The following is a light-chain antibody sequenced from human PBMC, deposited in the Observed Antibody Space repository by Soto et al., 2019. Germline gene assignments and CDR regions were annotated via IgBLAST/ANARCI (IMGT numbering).Light chain of an antibody. J-gene: IGLJ2*01. CDR1: TSDV. CDR2: DVT. V-gene: IGLV2-11*01. Sequence: QSALTQPRSVSGSPGQSVTISCTGTTSDVSWYQQQPGKVPRLMIFDVTRRPSGVPDRFSGSKSGNTASLTISGLQAEDEADYYCHSYADNYSVFGGGTKVTVL. CDR3: HSYADNYSV.